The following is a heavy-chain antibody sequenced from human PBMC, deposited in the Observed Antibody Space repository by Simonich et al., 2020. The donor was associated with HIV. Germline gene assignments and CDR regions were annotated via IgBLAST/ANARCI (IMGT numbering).Heavy chain of an antibody. CDR1: GFTFSASS. V-gene: IGHV3-73*02. CDR2: IRSKANSYAT. CDR3: TWRRTGDRDDAFDI. Sequence: EYGGGLVPPGGSLKLSCAASGFTFSASSLHWVRLASGKGLEWVVRIRSKANSYATEYAETVKGRVTISRDDSKSIAYLQMNSLKTEDTAVYYCTWRRTGDRDDAFDIWGQGTIITVSS. D-gene: IGHD7-27*01. J-gene: IGHJ3*02.